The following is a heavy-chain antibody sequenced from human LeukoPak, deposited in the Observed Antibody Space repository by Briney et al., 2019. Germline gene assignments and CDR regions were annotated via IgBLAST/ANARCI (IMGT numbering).Heavy chain of an antibody. CDR1: SGAISGFY. V-gene: IGHV4-59*01. CDR2: IYSSGST. Sequence: SETLSLTCIASSGAISGFYWTWIRQPPGKGLEWIGYIYSSGSTNYNLSLKSRVTMSIDTSKKQFSLTVSSVTAADTAFYFCARGPATYYHDSSGPPFDYWGQGTLVTVSS. CDR3: ARGPATYYHDSSGPPFDY. J-gene: IGHJ4*02. D-gene: IGHD3-22*01.